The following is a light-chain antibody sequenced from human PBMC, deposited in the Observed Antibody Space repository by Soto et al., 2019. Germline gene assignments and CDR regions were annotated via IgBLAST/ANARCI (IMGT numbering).Light chain of an antibody. V-gene: IGLV2-14*01. J-gene: IGLJ2*01. CDR3: NSYRSKNSVV. CDR2: EVT. CDR1: SSDIGTFDF. Sequence: QSALTQPASVSASPGQSITISCTGTSSDIGTFDFVSWYQHHPGKAPTVLIYEVTRRPSGVSPRFSGSKSGNTASLTISGLRAEDEAIYYCNSYRSKNSVVFGEGTKVTVL.